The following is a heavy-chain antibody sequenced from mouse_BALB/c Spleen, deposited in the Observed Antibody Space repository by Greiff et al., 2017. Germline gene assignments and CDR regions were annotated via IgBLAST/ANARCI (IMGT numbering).Heavy chain of an antibody. D-gene: IGHD1-1*02. Sequence: EVKLVESGAELVKPGASVKLSCTASGFNIKDTYMHWVKQRPEQGLEWIGRIDPANGNTKYDPKFQGKATITADTSSNTAYLQLSSLTSEDTAVYYCARFGGPSFDYWGQGTTLTVSS. CDR1: GFNIKDTY. V-gene: IGHV14-3*02. J-gene: IGHJ2*01. CDR2: IDPANGNT. CDR3: ARFGGPSFDY.